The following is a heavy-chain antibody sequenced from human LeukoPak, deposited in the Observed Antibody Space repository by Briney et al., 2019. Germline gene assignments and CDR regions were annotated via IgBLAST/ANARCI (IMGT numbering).Heavy chain of an antibody. V-gene: IGHV5-51*01. CDR3: ARLTYGDYVSGYFDY. D-gene: IGHD4-17*01. J-gene: IGHJ4*02. CDR1: GXSFTXYX. Sequence: GESLKISCKGSGXSFTXYXXXXVRXMPGXXXEXMXXIYPGASDTRYSPSLQGQVTISADKSVSTAYLQWSSLKASDTAMYYCARLTYGDYVSGYFDYWGQGTLVTVSS. CDR2: IYPGASDT.